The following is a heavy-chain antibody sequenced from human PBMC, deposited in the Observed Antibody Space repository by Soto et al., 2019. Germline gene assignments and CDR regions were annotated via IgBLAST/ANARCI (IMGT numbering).Heavy chain of an antibody. CDR3: ASSRLLKFRGRPTPYFDY. J-gene: IGHJ4*02. Sequence: ASVKVSCKASGYTFTSYGISWVRQAPGQGLEWMGWISAYNGNTNYAQKLQGRVTMTTDTSTSTAYMELRSLRSDDTAVYYCASSRLLKFRGRPTPYFDYCGQGTLVTVSS. CDR2: ISAYNGNT. CDR1: GYTFTSYG. V-gene: IGHV1-18*01. D-gene: IGHD2-21*01.